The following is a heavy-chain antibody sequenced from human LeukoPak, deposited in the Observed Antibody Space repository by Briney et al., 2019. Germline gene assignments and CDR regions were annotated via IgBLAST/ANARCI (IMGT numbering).Heavy chain of an antibody. CDR3: ARDHPDHSGYDHLAFDI. J-gene: IGHJ3*02. Sequence: SVKVSCKASGGTFSSYAISWVRQAPGQGLEWMGGIIPILGTANYAQKFQGRVTITTDESTSTAYMELSSLRSEDTAVYYCARDHPDHSGYDHLAFDIWGQGTMVTVSS. CDR1: GGTFSSYA. CDR2: IIPILGTA. D-gene: IGHD5-12*01. V-gene: IGHV1-69*05.